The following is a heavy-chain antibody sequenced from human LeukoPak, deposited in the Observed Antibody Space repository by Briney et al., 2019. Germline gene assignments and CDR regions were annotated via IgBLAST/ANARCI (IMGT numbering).Heavy chain of an antibody. CDR2: IYYSGST. D-gene: IGHD6-13*01. CDR1: GGSISSGDYY. J-gene: IGHJ4*02. CDR3: ARGPTGIAAAGIDY. V-gene: IGHV4-61*08. Sequence: PSETLSLTCTVSGGSISSGDYYWSWIRQPPGKGLEWIGYIYYSGSTNYNPSLKSRVTISVDTSKNQFSLKLSSVTAADTAVYYCARGPTGIAAAGIDYWGQGTLVTVSS.